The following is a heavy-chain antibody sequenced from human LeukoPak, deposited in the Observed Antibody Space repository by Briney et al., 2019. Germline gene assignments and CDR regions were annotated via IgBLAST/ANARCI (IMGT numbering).Heavy chain of an antibody. CDR3: ARGRRYSGYNYGFDP. J-gene: IGHJ5*02. D-gene: IGHD5-12*01. CDR1: GGSISSYY. Sequence: SETLSLTCTVSGGSISSYYWSWIRQPPGKGLEWIGYIYYSGSTNYNPSLKSRVTISVDTSKNQFSLKLSSVTAADTAVYYCARGRRYSGYNYGFDPWGQGTLVTVSS. V-gene: IGHV4-59*12. CDR2: IYYSGST.